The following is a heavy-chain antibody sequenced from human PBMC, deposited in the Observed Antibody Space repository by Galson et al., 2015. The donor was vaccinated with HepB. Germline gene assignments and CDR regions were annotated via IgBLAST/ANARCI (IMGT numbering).Heavy chain of an antibody. V-gene: IGHV1-69*13. J-gene: IGHJ3*02. CDR3: ARVGPLMEFYPNAFDI. D-gene: IGHD2-8*01. CDR1: GGTFSSYA. Sequence: SVKVSCKASGGTFSSYAISGVRQAPGQGLEWMGGIIPIFGTANYAQKFQGRVTITADESTSTAYMELSSRRAEDTAVYYCARVGPLMEFYPNAFDIRGQGTMVTVSS. CDR2: IIPIFGTA.